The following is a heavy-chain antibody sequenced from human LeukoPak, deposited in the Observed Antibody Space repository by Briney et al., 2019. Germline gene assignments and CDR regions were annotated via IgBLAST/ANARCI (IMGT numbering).Heavy chain of an antibody. D-gene: IGHD6-19*01. CDR1: GFTFSNFS. CDR2: ISGSSDYI. CDR3: ARDDKSSGRYPGYYFDY. Sequence: PGGSLRLSCAASGFTFSNFSMNWVRQAPGKGLEWVSSISGSSDYIYYTDLVKGRFIISRDNAKNSPFLQMNSLRAKDTAVYYCARDDKSSGRYPGYYFDYWGQGTLVTVSS. V-gene: IGHV3-21*01. J-gene: IGHJ4*02.